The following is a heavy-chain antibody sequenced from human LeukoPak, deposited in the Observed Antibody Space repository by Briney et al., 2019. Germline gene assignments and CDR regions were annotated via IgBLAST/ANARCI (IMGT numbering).Heavy chain of an antibody. CDR2: IRYDGSNK. J-gene: IGHJ4*02. Sequence: PGGSLRLSCAASGFTFSSYGMHWVRQAPGKGLEWVAFIRYDGSNKYYADSVKGRFTISRDNSKNTLYLQMNSLRAEDTAVYYCARGDYYDSSGYCNYWGQGTLVTVSS. CDR1: GFTFSSYG. D-gene: IGHD3-22*01. V-gene: IGHV3-30*02. CDR3: ARGDYYDSSGYCNY.